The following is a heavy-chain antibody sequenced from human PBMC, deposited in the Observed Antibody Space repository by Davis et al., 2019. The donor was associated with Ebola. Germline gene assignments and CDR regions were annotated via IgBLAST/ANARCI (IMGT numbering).Heavy chain of an antibody. CDR2: INHSGST. CDR3: AREDPYGSGSYLFDY. D-gene: IGHD3-10*01. Sequence: GSLRLSCTVSGGSISSSNYYWGWIRQPPGKGLEWIGEINHSGSTNYNPSLKSRVTISVDTSKNQFSLKLSSVTAADTAVYYCAREDPYGSGSYLFDYWGQGTLVTVSS. CDR1: GGSISSSNYY. V-gene: IGHV4-39*07. J-gene: IGHJ4*02.